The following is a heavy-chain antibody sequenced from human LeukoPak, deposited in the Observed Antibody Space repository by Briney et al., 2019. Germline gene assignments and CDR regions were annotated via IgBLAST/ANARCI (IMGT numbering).Heavy chain of an antibody. Sequence: SETLSLTCIVSGGSISGYYWTWIRQPPGKGLEWIGSIYHSGNTYYDPSLKSRIPISLDTSKNQFFLKLTSVTAADTAVYYCARAGYGDSDFDYWGQGTLVTVSS. D-gene: IGHD4-17*01. V-gene: IGHV4-38-2*02. CDR2: IYHSGNT. J-gene: IGHJ4*02. CDR1: GGSISGYY. CDR3: ARAGYGDSDFDY.